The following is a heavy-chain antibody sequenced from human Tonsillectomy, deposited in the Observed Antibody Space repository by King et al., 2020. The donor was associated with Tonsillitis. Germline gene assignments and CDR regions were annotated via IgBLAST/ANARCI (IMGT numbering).Heavy chain of an antibody. CDR3: ARCFYGSGTYYYNWFGP. J-gene: IGHJ5*02. CDR1: GYTFTGYY. D-gene: IGHD3-10*01. CDR2: INPNSGGT. V-gene: IGHV1-2*02. Sequence: VQLVESGAEVKKPGASVKVSCKASGYTFTGYYMHWGRQAPGQGLEGMGWINPNSGGTNYAQKFQGRVTLTRDTSISTAYMELSRLRSDDTAVYYCARCFYGSGTYYYNWFGPWGQGTLVTVSS.